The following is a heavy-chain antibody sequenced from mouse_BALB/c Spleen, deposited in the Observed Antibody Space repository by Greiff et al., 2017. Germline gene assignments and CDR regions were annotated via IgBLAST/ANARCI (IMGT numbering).Heavy chain of an antibody. V-gene: IGHV14-3*02. CDR1: GFYIKDTY. CDR3: ARGTELVLDY. Sequence: VHVKQSGAGLVKPGASVKLSCTASGFYIKDTYMHWVKQRPEQGLEWIGRIDLANGNTKYDPKFQGKATITADTSSNTAYLQLSSLTSEDTAVYYCARGTELVLDYWGQGTTLTVSS. D-gene: IGHD3-1*01. CDR2: IDLANGNT. J-gene: IGHJ2*01.